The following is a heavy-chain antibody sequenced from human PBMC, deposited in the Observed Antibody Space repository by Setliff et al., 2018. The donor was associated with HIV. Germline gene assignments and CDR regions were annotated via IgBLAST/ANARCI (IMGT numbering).Heavy chain of an antibody. CDR1: GSTFSRYG. V-gene: IGHV1-3*01. D-gene: IGHD2-21*01. J-gene: IGHJ4*02. CDR2: INAGNGKT. Sequence: GASVKVSCKASGSTFSRYGLHWVRQAPGQRLEWMGWINAGNGKTKYSQKFQSRVSMTRDTSANIVYMELTSLKSEDMAVYYCARVWPQSIGFDCWGQGTLVTVSS. CDR3: ARVWPQSIGFDC.